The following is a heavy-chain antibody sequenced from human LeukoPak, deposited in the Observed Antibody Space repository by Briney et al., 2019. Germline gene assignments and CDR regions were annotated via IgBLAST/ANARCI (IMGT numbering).Heavy chain of an antibody. Sequence: PGRSLRLSCAASGFTFSSSAMHWVRQALDKGLEWVAVISYDGSNKYYADSVKGRFTISRDNSKNTLYLQMNSLRADDTAVYYCARDRDSSGWYEGFDYWGQGTLVTVSS. CDR2: ISYDGSNK. D-gene: IGHD6-19*01. V-gene: IGHV3-30-3*01. CDR3: ARDRDSSGWYEGFDY. CDR1: GFTFSSSA. J-gene: IGHJ4*02.